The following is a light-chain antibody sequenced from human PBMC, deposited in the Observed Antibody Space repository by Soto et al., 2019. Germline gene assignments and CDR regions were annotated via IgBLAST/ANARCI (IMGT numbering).Light chain of an antibody. CDR2: EAS. V-gene: IGKV3-11*01. CDR1: PSVLTY. Sequence: VLTQSPANISLSPGERATLSCRASPSVLTYIAWYQQKPGQAPRLLIYEASKRATGVPARFSGSGSGTDFTLTIRRMEHEDFAVYFCQQRERTFGQGTKV. J-gene: IGKJ1*01. CDR3: QQRERT.